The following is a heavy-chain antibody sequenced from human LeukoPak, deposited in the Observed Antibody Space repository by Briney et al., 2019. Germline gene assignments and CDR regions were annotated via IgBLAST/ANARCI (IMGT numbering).Heavy chain of an antibody. CDR2: INWNGGST. CDR1: GFTFDDYG. D-gene: IGHD2-21*02. V-gene: IGHV3-20*04. J-gene: IGHJ4*02. CDR3: ARGEVMTGIRFYFDY. Sequence: PGGSLRLSCAASGFTFDDYGMSWVRQAPGKGLEWVSGINWNGGSTGYADSVKGRFTISRDNAKNSLYLQMNSLRAEDTALYYCARGEVMTGIRFYFDYWGQGTLVTVSS.